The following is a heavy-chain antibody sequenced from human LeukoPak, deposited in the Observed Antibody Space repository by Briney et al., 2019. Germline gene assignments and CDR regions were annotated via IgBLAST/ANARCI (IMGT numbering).Heavy chain of an antibody. CDR2: ISSTSSDI. J-gene: IGHJ4*02. CDR3: AKGLFSGYDKYLDS. D-gene: IGHD5-12*01. V-gene: IGHV3-21*04. Sequence: PGGSLRLSCVASGFAFETYTMNGVRQAPGKGLEWVSFISSTSSDINYADSVRDRFTISRDNAKNSLFLQMDGLRVEDTAVYYCAKGLFSGYDKYLDSWGQGTLVTVSS. CDR1: GFAFETYT.